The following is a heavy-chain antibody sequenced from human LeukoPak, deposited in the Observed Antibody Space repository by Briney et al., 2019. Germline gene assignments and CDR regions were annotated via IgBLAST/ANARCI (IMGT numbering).Heavy chain of an antibody. Sequence: ASVTVSCKASGYTFTSYGISWVRQAPGQGLEWMGWISAYNGNTNYAQKLQGRVTMTTDTSTSTAYMELRSLRSDDTAVYYCAVSKNLWFGELPHYFDYWGQGTLVTVSS. CDR1: GYTFTSYG. CDR3: AVSKNLWFGELPHYFDY. V-gene: IGHV1-18*01. D-gene: IGHD3-10*01. J-gene: IGHJ4*02. CDR2: ISAYNGNT.